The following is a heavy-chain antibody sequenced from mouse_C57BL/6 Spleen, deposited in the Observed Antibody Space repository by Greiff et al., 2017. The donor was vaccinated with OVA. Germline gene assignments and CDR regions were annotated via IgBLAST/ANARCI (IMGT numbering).Heavy chain of an antibody. CDR2: IDPSDSYT. CDR1: GYTFTSYW. CDR3: AKGPGTEDY. D-gene: IGHD3-1*01. J-gene: IGHJ2*01. V-gene: IGHV1-50*01. Sequence: VQLQQPGAELVKPGASVKLSCKASGYTFTSYWMQWVKQRPGQGLEWIGEIDPSDSYTNYNQKFKGKATLTVDTSSSTAYMQLSSLTSEDSAVYYCAKGPGTEDYWGQGTTLTVSS.